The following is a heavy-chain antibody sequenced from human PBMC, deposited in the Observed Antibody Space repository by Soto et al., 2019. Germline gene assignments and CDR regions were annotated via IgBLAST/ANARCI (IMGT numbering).Heavy chain of an antibody. CDR2: MNPNSGNT. Sequence: GASVKVSCKASGYTFTSYDINWVRQATGRGLEWMGWMNPNSGNTGYAQKFQGRVTMTRNTSISTAYMELSSLRSEDTAVYYCARVDYGDYVAFDIWGQGTMVTVSS. D-gene: IGHD4-17*01. CDR3: ARVDYGDYVAFDI. V-gene: IGHV1-8*01. CDR1: GYTFTSYD. J-gene: IGHJ3*02.